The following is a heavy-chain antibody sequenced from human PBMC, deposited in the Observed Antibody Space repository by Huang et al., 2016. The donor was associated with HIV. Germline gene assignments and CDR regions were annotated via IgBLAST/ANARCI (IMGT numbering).Heavy chain of an antibody. V-gene: IGHV7-4-1*02. J-gene: IGHJ5*01. CDR3: ARNAREKKDTRWKYTWFDL. CDR2: IGANTVNP. D-gene: IGHD6-6*01. CDR1: GYTFSNYG. Sequence: QVQLVQSGSEVKKPGDSVKISCRSYGYTFSNYGMNWVRQAPAQGLEWMGWIGANTVNPTEAQGCGGRFDFSLDTSGTTTHLSISNLETEDTAIYDWARNAREKKDTRWKYTWFDLWGQGTQLTVSS.